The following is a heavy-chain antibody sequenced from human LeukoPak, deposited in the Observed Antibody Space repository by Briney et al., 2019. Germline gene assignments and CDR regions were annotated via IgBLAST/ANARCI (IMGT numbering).Heavy chain of an antibody. CDR2: ITSGGST. CDR3: AKKPGTTEDPFDY. D-gene: IGHD1-7*01. V-gene: IGHV3-66*01. CDR1: GFTVTNND. Sequence: GGSLRLSCAASGFTVTNNDMNWVRQAPGKGLEWVSVITSGGSTYFADSVKGRFTVSRDNSKNTLSLQMNSLRVEDTAVYYCAKKPGTTEDPFDYWGQGTLVTVSS. J-gene: IGHJ4*02.